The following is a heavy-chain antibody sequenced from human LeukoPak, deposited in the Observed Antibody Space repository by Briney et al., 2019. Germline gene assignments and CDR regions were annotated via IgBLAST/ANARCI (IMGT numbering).Heavy chain of an antibody. J-gene: IGHJ4*02. V-gene: IGHV3-74*01. Sequence: GGSLRLSCAASGFSFSGYWMHWVRQAPGKGLVWVSRINSDGSSTSYADSVKGRFTISRDDAKNTLYLQMSSLRAEDTAVYYCARDCSGGTCYRLGYWGQGTLVTVAS. CDR1: GFSFSGYW. D-gene: IGHD2-15*01. CDR2: INSDGSST. CDR3: ARDCSGGTCYRLGY.